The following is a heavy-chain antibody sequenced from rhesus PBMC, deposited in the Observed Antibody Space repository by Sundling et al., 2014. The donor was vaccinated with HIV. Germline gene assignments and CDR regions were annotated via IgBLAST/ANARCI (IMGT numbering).Heavy chain of an antibody. CDR1: GASIRDNY. CDR3: AGVGYSPLGFGY. Sequence: QVQLQESGPRLVKPSETLSLTCTVSGASIRDNYWSWSRQVPGKGLEWIGRVYGSGGNTDYDPSLKSRVVISIDTSKRQFSVRLRSVTAADTAVYYCAGVGYSPLGFGYWGQGVLVTVSS. CDR2: VYGSGGNT. J-gene: IGHJ4*01. D-gene: IGHD5-42*01. V-gene: IGHV4S2*01.